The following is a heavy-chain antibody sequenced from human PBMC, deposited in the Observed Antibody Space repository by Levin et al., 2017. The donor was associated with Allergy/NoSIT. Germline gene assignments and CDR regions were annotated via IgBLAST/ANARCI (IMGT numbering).Heavy chain of an antibody. CDR3: ARGPPVNWFDP. V-gene: IGHV1-2*06. J-gene: IGHJ5*02. Sequence: ASVKVSCKASGYTFTGYYIHWVRQAPGQGLEWMGRINPNSGGTNYAQKFQGRVTMTRDTSITTAYMELSRLRSDDTAVYYCARGPPVNWFDPWGQGTLVTVSS. CDR1: GYTFTGYY. CDR2: INPNSGGT. D-gene: IGHD1-14*01.